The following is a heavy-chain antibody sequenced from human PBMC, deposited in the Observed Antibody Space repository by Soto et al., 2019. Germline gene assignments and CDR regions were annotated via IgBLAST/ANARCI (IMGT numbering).Heavy chain of an antibody. CDR3: ARDTPDYGDYTFDY. CDR1: GFTVSSNY. Sequence: VQLVESGGGLVQPGGSLRLSCAASGFTVSSNYMSWVRQAPGKGLEWVSVIYSGGSTYYTDSVKGRFTISRDNSKNTLYLQMNSLRAEDTAVYYCARDTPDYGDYTFDYWGQGTLVTVSS. CDR2: IYSGGST. D-gene: IGHD4-17*01. J-gene: IGHJ4*02. V-gene: IGHV3-66*01.